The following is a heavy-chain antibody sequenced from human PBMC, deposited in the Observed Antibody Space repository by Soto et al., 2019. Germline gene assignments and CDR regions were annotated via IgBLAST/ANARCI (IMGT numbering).Heavy chain of an antibody. CDR2: INPAGSGE. Sequence: PGGSLRLSCEASGFSFSGSWMTWVRQAPGRGLEWLAKINPAGSGEFYVDSVKGRFTISRDNARSSLFLQMNSLTAEDTAVYYCASLLGDVTTFDHWGQGTLVTVSS. D-gene: IGHD1-1*01. CDR1: GFSFSGSW. CDR3: ASLLGDVTTFDH. J-gene: IGHJ4*02. V-gene: IGHV3-7*02.